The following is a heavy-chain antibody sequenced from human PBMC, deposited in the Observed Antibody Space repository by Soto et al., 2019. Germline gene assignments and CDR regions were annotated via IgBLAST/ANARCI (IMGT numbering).Heavy chain of an antibody. CDR1: GYSFTSLD. D-gene: IGHD1-26*01. CDR3: ARGVTAGVDY. Sequence: SVKVSCKASGYSFTSLDIDWVRQTTGQGLEWMGWMQPSSGRTGYAQKFQGRVTMTRDTSINTAYMELSSLTSDDTAFYYCARGVTAGVDYWGQGTLVTVSS. V-gene: IGHV1-8*01. CDR2: MQPSSGRT. J-gene: IGHJ4*02.